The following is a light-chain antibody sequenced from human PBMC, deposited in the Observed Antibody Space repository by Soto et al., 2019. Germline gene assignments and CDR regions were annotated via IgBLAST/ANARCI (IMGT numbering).Light chain of an antibody. CDR3: QHRSSWPGA. V-gene: IGKV3-11*01. CDR2: GAS. CDR1: QSVSRY. J-gene: IGKJ2*01. Sequence: EVVLTQSPATLSLSPGEGATLSCRASQSVSRYLAWYQQKPGQAPRLLIYGASNRATGIPARFSGSGSETDFTLTINSLEPEDFAVYYCQHRSSWPGAFGQGTKLEIK.